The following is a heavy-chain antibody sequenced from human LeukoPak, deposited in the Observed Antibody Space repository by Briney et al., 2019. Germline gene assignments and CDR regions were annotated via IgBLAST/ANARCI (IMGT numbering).Heavy chain of an antibody. V-gene: IGHV1-46*01. CDR3: ARDYEYSSSSGYYYYYKDV. Sequence: ASVKVSCKASGYTFTSYYMHWVRQAPGRGLEWMGIINPSGGSTSYAQKFQGRVTMTRDTSTSTVYMELSSLRSEDTAVSYCARDYEYSSSSGYYYYYKDVWGKGTTVTVSS. J-gene: IGHJ6*03. CDR1: GYTFTSYY. D-gene: IGHD6-6*01. CDR2: INPSGGST.